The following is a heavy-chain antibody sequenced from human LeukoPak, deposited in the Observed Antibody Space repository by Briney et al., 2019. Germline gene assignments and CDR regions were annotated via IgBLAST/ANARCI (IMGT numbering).Heavy chain of an antibody. D-gene: IGHD3-10*01. J-gene: IGHJ5*02. CDR3: ARGGSGSFSP. CDR2: IYYSGSI. Sequence: PSETLSLTCTVSGGSISSYYWSWIRQPPGKGLEWIGYIYYSGSINYNPSLKSRVTISVDTSKNQFSLKLSSVTAADTAVYYCARGGSGSFSPWGQGTLVTVSS. V-gene: IGHV4-59*01. CDR1: GGSISSYY.